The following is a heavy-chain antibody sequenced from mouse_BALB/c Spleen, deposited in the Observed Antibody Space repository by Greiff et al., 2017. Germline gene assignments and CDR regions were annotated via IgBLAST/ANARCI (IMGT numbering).Heavy chain of an antibody. V-gene: IGHV7-3*02. CDR1: GFTFTDYY. D-gene: IGHD2-14*01. J-gene: IGHJ4*01. CDR2: IRNKANGYTT. CDR3: ARDRYVAMDY. Sequence: DVMLVESGGGLVQPGGSLRLSCATSGFTFTDYYMSWVRQPPGKALEWLGFIRNKANGYTTEYSASVKGRFTISRDNSQSILYLQMNTLRAEDSATYYCARDRYVAMDYWGQGTSVTVSS.